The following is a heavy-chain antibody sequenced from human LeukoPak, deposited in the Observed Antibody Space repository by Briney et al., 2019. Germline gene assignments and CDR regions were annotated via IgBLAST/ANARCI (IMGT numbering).Heavy chain of an antibody. J-gene: IGHJ5*02. CDR3: ARDRGITTARGVPSWFDP. CDR1: GDSISNGNYY. V-gene: IGHV4-61*02. Sequence: NPSETLSLTCTVSGDSISNGNYYWTWIRQPAGKGLEWNGRLYSTGSPNYNPSLKSRVTISIDASKNQFSLKLSSVTVADTAVYYCARDRGITTARGVPSWFDPWGQGTLVTVSS. D-gene: IGHD3-10*01. CDR2: LYSTGSP.